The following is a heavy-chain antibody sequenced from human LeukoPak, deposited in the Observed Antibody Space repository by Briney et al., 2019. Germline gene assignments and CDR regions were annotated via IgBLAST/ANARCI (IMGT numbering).Heavy chain of an antibody. CDR2: INHSGST. D-gene: IGHD6-13*01. V-gene: IGHV4-34*01. CDR3: ARRYSSSWYGPRPNWFDP. Sequence: SETLSLSCAVYGGSFSGYYWSWISQPPGKGLEWIGEINHSGSTNYNPSLKSRVTISVDTSKNQFSLELSSVTAADTAVYYCARRYSSSWYGPRPNWFDPWGQGTLVTVSS. CDR1: GGSFSGYY. J-gene: IGHJ5*02.